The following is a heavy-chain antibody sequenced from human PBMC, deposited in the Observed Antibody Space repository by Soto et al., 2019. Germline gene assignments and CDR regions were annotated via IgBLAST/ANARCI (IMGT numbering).Heavy chain of an antibody. CDR2: INHSGST. CDR1: GGSFSGYY. Sequence: QVQLQQWGAGLLKPSETLSLTCAVYGGSFSGYYWSWIRQPPGKGLEWIGEINHSGSTNYNPSLKSRVTIAVDTSKNQFSLKLSSVTAADTAVYYCARGRGGAARGLFDYWGQGTLVTVSS. J-gene: IGHJ4*02. V-gene: IGHV4-34*01. D-gene: IGHD6-6*01. CDR3: ARGRGGAARGLFDY.